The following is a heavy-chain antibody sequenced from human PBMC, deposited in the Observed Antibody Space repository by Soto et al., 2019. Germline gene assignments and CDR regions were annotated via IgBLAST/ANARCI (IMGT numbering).Heavy chain of an antibody. CDR1: GFTCSSFW. Sequence: EIQLVESGGGLVQPGGSLRLSCAASGFTCSSFWMSWVRQAPGKGLEWVANIKPDGGDKYYVDSVRGRFTISRDNAKNSLFLQLNSLRAEDTAVYYCARVKSLAAPEWGQGTLVTVSS. CDR3: ARVKSLAAPE. V-gene: IGHV3-7*05. D-gene: IGHD6-6*01. CDR2: IKPDGGDK. J-gene: IGHJ4*02.